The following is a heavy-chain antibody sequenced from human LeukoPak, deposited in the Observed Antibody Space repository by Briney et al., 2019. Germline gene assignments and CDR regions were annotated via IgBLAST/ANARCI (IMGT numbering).Heavy chain of an antibody. CDR2: IYPGDSDT. V-gene: IGHV5-51*01. CDR3: ARPTTVTVPAAFDF. CDR1: GYSFTTYW. J-gene: IGHJ3*01. Sequence: GESLKISCKGSGYSFTTYWIAWVRQMPVKGLEWMGIIYPGDSDTRYSPSFQGQVTMSVDKSINTAYLQWNSLKASDTAVYYCARPTTVTVPAAFDFWGQGTMVTVSS. D-gene: IGHD4-17*01.